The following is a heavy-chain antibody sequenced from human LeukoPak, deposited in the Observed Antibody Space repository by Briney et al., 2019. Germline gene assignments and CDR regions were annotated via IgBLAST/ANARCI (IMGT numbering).Heavy chain of an antibody. CDR3: ARDTTHADD. J-gene: IGHJ4*02. V-gene: IGHV3-48*03. CDR1: GFTFSSYE. Sequence: PGGSLRLSCAASGFTFSSYEMNWVRQAPGKGLEWVSYISSSGSAIYYADSVKGRFTISRDNTKNTLYLQMNSLRAEDTAVYYCARDTTHADDWGQGTLGTVTS. CDR2: ISSSGSAI. D-gene: IGHD1-1*01.